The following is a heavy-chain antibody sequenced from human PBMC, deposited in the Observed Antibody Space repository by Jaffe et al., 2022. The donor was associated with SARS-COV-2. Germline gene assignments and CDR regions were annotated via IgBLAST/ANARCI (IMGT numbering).Heavy chain of an antibody. CDR2: ISWNSGSI. CDR1: GFTLDDYA. Sequence: EVQLVESGGGLVQPGRSLRLSCAASGFTLDDYAMHWVRQAAGKGLEWVSGISWNSGSIGYADSVKGRFTISRDNAKNSLYLQMNSLRVEDTALYYCVKDLGSSSWYGVGSGGLDYWGQGTLVTVSS. CDR3: VKDLGSSSWYGVGSGGLDY. D-gene: IGHD6-13*01. V-gene: IGHV3-9*01. J-gene: IGHJ4*02.